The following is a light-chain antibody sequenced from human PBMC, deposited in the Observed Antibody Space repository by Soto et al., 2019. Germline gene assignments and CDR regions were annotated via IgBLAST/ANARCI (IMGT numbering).Light chain of an antibody. J-gene: IGKJ2*01. CDR1: QSLLHSNGYNY. CDR3: MQALQTPRT. V-gene: IGKV2-28*01. Sequence: EIVMTQSPLSLPVTPGEPASISCRSSQSLLHSNGYNYLDWYLQKPGQSPQLLIYLGSSRASGVPDRFSGSGSGTDFTLKISRVEAEDVGVYYCMQALQTPRTFGQGTKLEIK. CDR2: LGS.